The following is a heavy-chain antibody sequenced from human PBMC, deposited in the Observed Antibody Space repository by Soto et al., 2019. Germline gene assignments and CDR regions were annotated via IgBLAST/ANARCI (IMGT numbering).Heavy chain of an antibody. Sequence: QVQVVQSGAEVKKPGASVKVSCKASDYTFTSYGISWVRQAPGQGLEWMGWISAYNGNTNYAQKLQGRVTMTTDTSTSTAYMELRSLRSDDTAVYYCARAVLRYFDWLFFGGDYWGQGTLVTVSS. D-gene: IGHD3-9*01. V-gene: IGHV1-18*01. CDR2: ISAYNGNT. CDR1: DYTFTSYG. J-gene: IGHJ4*02. CDR3: ARAVLRYFDWLFFGGDY.